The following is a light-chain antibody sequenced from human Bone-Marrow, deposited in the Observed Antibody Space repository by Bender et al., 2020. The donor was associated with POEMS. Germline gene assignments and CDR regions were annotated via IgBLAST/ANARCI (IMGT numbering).Light chain of an antibody. CDR1: SSDVGSHNL. CDR2: AVT. V-gene: IGLV2-14*02. Sequence: QSALTQPASVSGSPGQSITISCTGTSSDVGSHNLVSWYQQHPGKAPKLMIYAVTKRPSGVPDRFSGSRSGNTASLTVSGLQAEDEADYYCSSYAGRNTYVFGTGTKVTVL. J-gene: IGLJ1*01. CDR3: SSYAGRNTYV.